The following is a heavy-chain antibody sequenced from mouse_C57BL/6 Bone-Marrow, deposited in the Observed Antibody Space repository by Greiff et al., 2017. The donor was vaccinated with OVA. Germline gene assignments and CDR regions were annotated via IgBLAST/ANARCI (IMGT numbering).Heavy chain of an antibody. D-gene: IGHD1-1*01. Sequence: VQLKQSGAELVKPGASVKLSCTASGFNIKDYYMHWVKQRTEQGLEWIGRIDPEDGETKYAPKFQGKATIKADTSSNTAYRQLSSLTSEDTAVYYCATTVVATDWYFDVWGTGTTVTVSS. CDR1: GFNIKDYY. V-gene: IGHV14-2*01. CDR2: IDPEDGET. CDR3: ATTVVATDWYFDV. J-gene: IGHJ1*03.